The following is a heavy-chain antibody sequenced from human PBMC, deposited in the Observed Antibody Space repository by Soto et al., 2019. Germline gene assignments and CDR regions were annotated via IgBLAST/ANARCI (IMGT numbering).Heavy chain of an antibody. CDR2: ISGSGDRR. V-gene: IGHV3-23*01. Sequence: PGGSLRLSCAASRFTFSSYAMCWVGQTPGKGLEWVSAISGSGDRRFYADSEKGRFTVSRDNSKNTLYLQLNSLRAEDTALYYCAQDTFSGFDPWFDPWGQGTLVTVSS. CDR1: RFTFSSYA. D-gene: IGHD5-12*01. CDR3: AQDTFSGFDPWFDP. J-gene: IGHJ5*02.